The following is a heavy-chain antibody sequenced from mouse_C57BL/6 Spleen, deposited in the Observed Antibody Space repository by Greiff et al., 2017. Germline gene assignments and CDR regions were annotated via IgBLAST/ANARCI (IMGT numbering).Heavy chain of an antibody. CDR3: ARKGGYYDYDEAWFAY. D-gene: IGHD2-4*01. CDR1: GYAFTNYL. V-gene: IGHV1-54*01. Sequence: VQLQQSGAELVRPGTSVKVSCKASGYAFTNYLIEWVKQRPGQGLEWIGVINPGSGGTNYNEKFKGKATLTADKSSSTAYMQLSSLTSEDSAVYFCARKGGYYDYDEAWFAYWGQGTLVTVSA. J-gene: IGHJ3*01. CDR2: INPGSGGT.